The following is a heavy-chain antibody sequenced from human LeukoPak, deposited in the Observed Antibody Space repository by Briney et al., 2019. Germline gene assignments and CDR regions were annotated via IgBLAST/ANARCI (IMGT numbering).Heavy chain of an antibody. D-gene: IGHD5-12*01. Sequence: GGSLRLSCTASGFTFSNYAMDWVRQAPGKGLEWVAIISYDGRNKHYADSVEGRFTISRDNSRNTLYLQMNSLRPEDTAVYYYARDGEWLRFVDFWGQGTLVTVSS. J-gene: IGHJ4*02. V-gene: IGHV3-30*04. CDR2: ISYDGRNK. CDR3: ARDGEWLRFVDF. CDR1: GFTFSNYA.